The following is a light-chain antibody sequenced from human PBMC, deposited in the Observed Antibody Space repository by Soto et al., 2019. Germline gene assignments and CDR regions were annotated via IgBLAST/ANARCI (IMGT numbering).Light chain of an antibody. J-gene: IGLJ2*01. V-gene: IGLV2-14*01. CDR1: SSDVGGHNY. CDR2: DVT. CDR3: SSYTSSTTLVV. Sequence: QSVLTQPASVSASPGQSITISCTGTSSDVGGHNYVSWYQQYPGTAPKLMIHDVTIRPSGVSDRFTGSKSGNTASLSISGLQAEDEADYYCSSYTSSTTLVVFGGGTKVTVL.